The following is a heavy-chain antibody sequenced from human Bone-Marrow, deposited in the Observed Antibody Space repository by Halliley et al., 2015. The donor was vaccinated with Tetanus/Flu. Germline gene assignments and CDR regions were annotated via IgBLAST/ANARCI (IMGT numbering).Heavy chain of an antibody. V-gene: IGHV4-59*02. D-gene: IGHD3-10*01. J-gene: IGHJ3*02. CDR3: ARNLQGRGYYCREAAFDI. CDR2: IFYSGIT. Sequence: TLSLTCTVSGGSVSSDYWSWIRQSPGRGLEWIGDIFYSGITNYNPSLKSRVTMSVDTSDNVFTLNLTSVTAADTAVYYCARNLQGRGYYCREAAFDIWGRGTVVPVSS. CDR1: GGSVSSDY.